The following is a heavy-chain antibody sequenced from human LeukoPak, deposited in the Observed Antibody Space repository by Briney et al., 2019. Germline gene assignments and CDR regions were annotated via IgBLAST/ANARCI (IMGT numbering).Heavy chain of an antibody. CDR1: GFSFNSFE. J-gene: IGHJ4*02. CDR3: ARGWYNSGYYCDY. D-gene: IGHD6-19*01. CDR2: ISSSGSTI. Sequence: GGSLKLSCAASGFSFNSFEMSWVRQAPGKGLEWVSYISSSGSTIYYADSVKGRFTISRDNAKNSLYLQMNSLRAEDTAVYYCARGWYNSGYYCDYWGQGTLVTVSS. V-gene: IGHV3-48*03.